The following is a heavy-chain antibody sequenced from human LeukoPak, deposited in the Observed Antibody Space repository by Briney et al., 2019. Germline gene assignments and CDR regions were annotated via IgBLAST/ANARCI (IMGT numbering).Heavy chain of an antibody. D-gene: IGHD3-10*01. CDR2: INPNSGGT. CDR1: GYTFTGYY. V-gene: IGHV1-2*02. J-gene: IGHJ4*02. Sequence: ASVKVSCKASGYTFTGYYMHWVRQAPGQGLEWMGWINPNSGGTNYAQKFQGRVTITADKSTSTAYMELSSLRSEDTAIYYCAKDVGGFSLFEYWGQGTLVTVSS. CDR3: AKDVGGFSLFEY.